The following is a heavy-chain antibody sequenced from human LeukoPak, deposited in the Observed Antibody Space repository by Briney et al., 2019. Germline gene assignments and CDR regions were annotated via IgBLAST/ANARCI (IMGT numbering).Heavy chain of an antibody. CDR1: GYTFTGYY. Sequence: ASVKVSCKASGYTFTGYYMHWVRQAPGQGLEWMGWINPNSGGTNYARKFQGWVTMTRDTSISTAYMELSRLRSDDTAVYYCARDTVDHYYDSSGYYYYYGMDVWGQGTTVTVSS. V-gene: IGHV1-2*04. CDR2: INPNSGGT. D-gene: IGHD3-22*01. CDR3: ARDTVDHYYDSSGYYYYYGMDV. J-gene: IGHJ6*02.